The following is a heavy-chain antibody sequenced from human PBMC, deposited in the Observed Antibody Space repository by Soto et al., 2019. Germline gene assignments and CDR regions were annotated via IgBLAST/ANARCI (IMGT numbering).Heavy chain of an antibody. CDR1: GFTFSSYG. D-gene: IGHD4-17*01. Sequence: GGSLRLSCAASGFTFSSYGMHWVRQAPGKGLEWVAVISYDGSNKYYADSVKGRFTISRDNSKNTLYLQMNSLRAEDTAVYYCAKILRTVQYDAFAIWGQGTMVTVSS. V-gene: IGHV3-30*18. CDR2: ISYDGSNK. J-gene: IGHJ3*02. CDR3: AKILRTVQYDAFAI.